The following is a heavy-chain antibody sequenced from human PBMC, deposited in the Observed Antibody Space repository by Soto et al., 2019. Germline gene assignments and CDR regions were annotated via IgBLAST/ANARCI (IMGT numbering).Heavy chain of an antibody. D-gene: IGHD3-22*01. CDR1: GDSISSPLYY. CDR3: GRESKQNYDTSTSNGGFDS. J-gene: IGHJ4*02. V-gene: IGHV4-30-4*01. Sequence: SETLSLTCTVSGDSISSPLYYWAWVRQPSGKGLEGVGYIYDTGNNFCNPALQRRMPMSVDPSTNQFSLDLASVTAADTVVTYCGRESKQNYDTSTSNGGFDSWGPGTLVTVSS. CDR2: IYDTGNN.